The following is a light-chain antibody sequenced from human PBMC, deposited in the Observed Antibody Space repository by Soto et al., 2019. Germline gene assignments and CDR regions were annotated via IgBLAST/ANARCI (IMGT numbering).Light chain of an antibody. J-gene: IGKJ4*02. Sequence: DIQLIKRPSTPSACVEDRVSITGRASQSISSYLNWYQQKPGKAPKLLIYAASSLQRGVSSRFSRSRSGRGFTLTINSLLPEDFATYYCRQSYSSPQTFGGGTKVDIK. CDR3: RQSYSSPQT. CDR1: QSISSY. CDR2: AAS. V-gene: IGKV1-39*01.